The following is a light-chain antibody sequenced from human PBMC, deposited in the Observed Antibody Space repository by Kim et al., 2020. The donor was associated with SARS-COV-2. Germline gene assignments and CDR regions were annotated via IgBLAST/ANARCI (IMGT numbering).Light chain of an antibody. J-gene: IGKJ2*01. Sequence: SGSVGDRVNNTCRESQRIRSYLIWYQQKPGKAPKLLIYAASSLQSGVPSRFSGSGSGTDFTLTMSSLQPEDFATYCCQQSYSIPYTFGQGTKLEI. CDR2: AAS. V-gene: IGKV1-39*01. CDR1: QRIRSY. CDR3: QQSYSIPYT.